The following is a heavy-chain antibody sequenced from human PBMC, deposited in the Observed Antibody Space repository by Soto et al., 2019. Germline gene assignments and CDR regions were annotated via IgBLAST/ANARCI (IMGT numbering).Heavy chain of an antibody. D-gene: IGHD2-2*01. CDR1: GYTFTSYG. Sequence: EASVKVSCKSSGYTFTSYGISWVLQAPGQGLEWMGWISAYNGDTNYAQKLQGRVTMTTDTFTSTAYMELRSLRSDDTAVYYCARDEIVVVPAAINPSYYYYGMGVWGQGTTVTVSS. J-gene: IGHJ6*02. CDR3: ARDEIVVVPAAINPSYYYYGMGV. CDR2: ISAYNGDT. V-gene: IGHV1-18*01.